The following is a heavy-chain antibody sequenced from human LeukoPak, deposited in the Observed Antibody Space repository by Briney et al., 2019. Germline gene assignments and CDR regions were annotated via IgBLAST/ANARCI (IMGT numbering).Heavy chain of an antibody. CDR2: ISYDGSNK. V-gene: IGHV3-30-3*01. J-gene: IGHJ6*03. Sequence: GGSLRLSCAASGFTFSSYAMHWVRQAPGKGLEWVAVISYDGSNKYYADSVKGRFTISRDNSKNTLYLQMNSLRAEDTAVYYCAKVLGSSSKVYYYYYYMDVWGKGTTVTVSS. CDR1: GFTFSSYA. D-gene: IGHD6-6*01. CDR3: AKVLGSSSKVYYYYYYMDV.